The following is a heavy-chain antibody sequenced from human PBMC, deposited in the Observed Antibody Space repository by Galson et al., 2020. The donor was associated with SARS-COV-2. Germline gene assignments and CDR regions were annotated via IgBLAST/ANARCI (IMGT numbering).Heavy chain of an antibody. CDR2: ISYSVDT. Sequence: SETLSLTCTVSGDSISSSNHYWAWIRQPPGKGLEWIGIISYSVDTYYNPSLKSRVTMSVDTSKNQFSLRLTSVAAADTAVYYCARLTPSQWDIPNFFDYWGQGTLVTVSS. J-gene: IGHJ4*02. D-gene: IGHD1-26*01. CDR1: GDSISSSNHY. CDR3: ARLTPSQWDIPNFFDY. V-gene: IGHV4-39*01.